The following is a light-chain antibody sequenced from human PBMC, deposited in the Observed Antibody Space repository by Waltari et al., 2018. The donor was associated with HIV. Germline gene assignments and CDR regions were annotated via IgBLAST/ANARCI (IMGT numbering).Light chain of an antibody. CDR3: QAWDTNTVV. J-gene: IGLJ2*01. CDR1: TLGDRF. V-gene: IGLV3-1*01. Sequence: SYDLTQPPSVSVAPGQPATITCSGNTLGDRFAQWFHQKPGLSPIFVISEDTKQPSGIPDRFSASTSANTSTLAISGAQPVDEGDYSCQAWDTNTVVFGGGTKLTVL. CDR2: EDT.